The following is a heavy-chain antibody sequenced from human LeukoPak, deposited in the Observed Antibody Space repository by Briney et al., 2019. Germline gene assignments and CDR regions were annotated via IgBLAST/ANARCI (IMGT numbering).Heavy chain of an antibody. CDR2: IDPYGGTT. V-gene: IGHV1-46*01. CDR1: GYTFITHY. D-gene: IGHD6-13*01. J-gene: IGHJ4*02. Sequence: GASVKVSCKASGYTFITHYIYWVRQAPGQGLDWMGVIDPYGGTTIFARKFQGRLTVTRDTSTSTVYMEMRSLRSEDTAVYYCARLTSSSGSNYIDSWGQGTLVTVSS. CDR3: ARLTSSSGSNYIDS.